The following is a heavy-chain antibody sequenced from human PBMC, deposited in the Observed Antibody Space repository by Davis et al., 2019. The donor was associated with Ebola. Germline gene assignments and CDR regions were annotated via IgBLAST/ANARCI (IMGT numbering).Heavy chain of an antibody. J-gene: IGHJ6*03. D-gene: IGHD3-3*01. CDR1: GASIASDY. V-gene: IGHV4-59*01. CDR3: ARVSISVFGGYSYYHMDV. CDR2: IYYTGST. Sequence: MPGGSLRLSCSVSGASIASDYWSWIRQPPGKGLDWIGYIYYTGSTNYNPSLKSRVTMSVDTSKNQFSLRLNSVTAADTALYYCARVSISVFGGYSYYHMDVWGKGTTVTVSS.